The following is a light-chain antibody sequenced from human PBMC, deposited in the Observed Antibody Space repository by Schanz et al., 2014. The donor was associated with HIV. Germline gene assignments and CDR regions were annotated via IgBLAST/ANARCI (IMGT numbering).Light chain of an antibody. CDR2: EVN. CDR1: SSDVGYYND. J-gene: IGLJ1*01. CDR3: QSYDSSLSSYV. Sequence: QSALTQPPSASGSPGQSVTISCTGTSSDVGYYNDVSWYQQHPDKAPKLLIYEVNRRPSGVPDRFSGSKSGNTASLTISGLQAEDEADYYCQSYDSSLSSYVFGSGTKLTVL. V-gene: IGLV2-8*01.